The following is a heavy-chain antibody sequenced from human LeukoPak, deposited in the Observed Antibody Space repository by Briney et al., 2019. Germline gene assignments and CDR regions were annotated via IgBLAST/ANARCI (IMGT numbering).Heavy chain of an antibody. CDR3: AKDRDYSSSGASVDY. CDR1: GFTFSSYG. V-gene: IGHV3-30*02. Sequence: GGSLRLSCAASGFTFSSYGMHWVRQAPGKGLEWVAVIWYDGSNKYYADSVKGRFTISRDNSKNTLYLQMNSLRAEDTALYYCAKDRDYSSSGASVDYWGQGTLVTVSS. J-gene: IGHJ4*02. D-gene: IGHD6-6*01. CDR2: IWYDGSNK.